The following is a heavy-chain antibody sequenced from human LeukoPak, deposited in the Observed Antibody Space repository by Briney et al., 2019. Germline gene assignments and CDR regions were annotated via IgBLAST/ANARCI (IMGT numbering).Heavy chain of an antibody. J-gene: IGHJ4*02. CDR3: ARRPYDSSGYYYLTCVDY. Sequence: SGGSLRLSCAASGFTFSSYSMNWVRQAPGKGLEWVSSISSSSSYIYYPDSVKGRFTISRDNAKNSLYLQMNSLRAEDTAVYYCARRPYDSSGYYYLTCVDYWGQGTLVTVSS. V-gene: IGHV3-21*04. CDR1: GFTFSSYS. D-gene: IGHD3-22*01. CDR2: ISSSSSYI.